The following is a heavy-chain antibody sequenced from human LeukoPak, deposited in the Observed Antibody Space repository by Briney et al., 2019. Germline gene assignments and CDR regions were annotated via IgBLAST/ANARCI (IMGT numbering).Heavy chain of an antibody. CDR1: GFTVSSNY. Sequence: GGSLRLSCAASGFTVSSNYMSWVRQAPGKGLEWVANIKQDGSEKYYVDSVKGRFTISRDNAKNSLYLQMNSLRAEDTAVYYCARDHGVYYDYVWGSYRSYYFDYWGQGTLVTVSS. CDR2: IKQDGSEK. J-gene: IGHJ4*02. V-gene: IGHV3-7*01. CDR3: ARDHGVYYDYVWGSYRSYYFDY. D-gene: IGHD3-16*02.